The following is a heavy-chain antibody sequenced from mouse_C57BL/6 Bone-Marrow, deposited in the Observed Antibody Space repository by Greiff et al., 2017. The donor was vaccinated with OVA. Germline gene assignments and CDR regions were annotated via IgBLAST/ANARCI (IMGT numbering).Heavy chain of an antibody. CDR2: ISNLAYSI. Sequence: EVKVVESGGGLVQPGGSLKLSCAASGFTFSDYGMAWVRQAPRKGPEWVAFISNLAYSIYYADTVTGRFTISRENAKNTLYLEMSSLRSEDTAMYYCARRDYYGYYFDYWGQGTTLTVSS. V-gene: IGHV5-15*01. CDR3: ARRDYYGYYFDY. CDR1: GFTFSDYG. J-gene: IGHJ2*01. D-gene: IGHD1-1*01.